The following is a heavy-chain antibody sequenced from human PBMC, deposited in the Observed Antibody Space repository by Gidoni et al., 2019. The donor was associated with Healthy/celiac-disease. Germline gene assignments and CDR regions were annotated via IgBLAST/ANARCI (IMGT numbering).Heavy chain of an antibody. D-gene: IGHD3-3*01. Sequence: EVQLVESGGGLVKPGGSLRLSCAASGFTFSSYRMNWVRQAPGKVLEWVSSISSSSSYIYYADSVKGRFTISRDNAKNSLYLQMNSLRAEDTTVYYCARSTDLTIFGVVTANWFDPWGQGTLVTVSS. CDR3: ARSTDLTIFGVVTANWFDP. CDR1: GFTFSSYR. J-gene: IGHJ5*02. CDR2: ISSSSSYI. V-gene: IGHV3-21*01.